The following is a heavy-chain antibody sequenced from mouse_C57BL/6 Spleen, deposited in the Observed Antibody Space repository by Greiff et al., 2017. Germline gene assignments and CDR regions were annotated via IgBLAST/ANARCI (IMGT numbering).Heavy chain of an antibody. J-gene: IGHJ1*03. CDR3: TRGSKRYFDV. Sequence: EVQLVESGGGLVQPGGSMKLSCAASGFTFSDAWMDWVRQSPEKGLEWVAEIRNKANNHATYYAESVKGRFTISRDDSKSSVYLQMNSLRAEDTGIYYWTRGSKRYFDVWGTGTTVTVSS. CDR1: GFTFSDAW. CDR2: IRNKANNHAT. V-gene: IGHV6-6*01. D-gene: IGHD6-1*01.